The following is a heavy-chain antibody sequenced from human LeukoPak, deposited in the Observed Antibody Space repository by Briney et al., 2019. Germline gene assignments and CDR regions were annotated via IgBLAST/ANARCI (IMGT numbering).Heavy chain of an antibody. CDR2: ISSSSSDI. D-gene: IGHD4-23*01. Sequence: GGSLRLSCTGSGFTLSSYAMNWVRRAPGQGLEWVSSISSSSSDIYYTDSVKGRFTISRDNAKNSLYLQMNSLRAEDTAVYCCVTDYGGSSGAFDIWGQGTMVTVSS. CDR1: GFTLSSYA. CDR3: VTDYGGSSGAFDI. V-gene: IGHV3-21*01. J-gene: IGHJ3*02.